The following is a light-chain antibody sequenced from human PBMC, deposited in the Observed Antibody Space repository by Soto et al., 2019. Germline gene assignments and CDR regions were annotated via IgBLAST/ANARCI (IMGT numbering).Light chain of an antibody. V-gene: IGKV4-1*01. CDR1: QSVLSSSNNKNY. CDR2: WAS. J-gene: IGKJ1*01. Sequence: DIVVTQSPDSLAMSLGERATINCKSSQSVLSSSNNKNYLAWYQQKPGQPPKLLIYWASARESGVPDRFSGSGSGTHFTLAISSLQAEDVAVYYCQQYYSIPWAFGQGTKVEV. CDR3: QQYYSIPWA.